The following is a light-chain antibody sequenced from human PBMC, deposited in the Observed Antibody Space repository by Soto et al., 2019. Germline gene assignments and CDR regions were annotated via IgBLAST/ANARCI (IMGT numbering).Light chain of an antibody. CDR2: SAS. CDR3: IQTLQTPLT. J-gene: IGKJ4*01. Sequence: VLTQSPVTLSLSPGERATLSCRASQSFRGLLAWYLQKPGQSPQLLIYSASNRASGVPDRFSGSGSGTDFTLKISRVEAEDFGVYYCIQTLQTPLTFGGGTKVDI. CDR1: QSFRGL. V-gene: IGKV2-28*01.